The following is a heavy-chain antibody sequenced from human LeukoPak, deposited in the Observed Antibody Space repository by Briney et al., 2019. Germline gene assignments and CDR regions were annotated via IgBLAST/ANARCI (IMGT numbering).Heavy chain of an antibody. J-gene: IGHJ4*02. D-gene: IGHD6-6*01. V-gene: IGHV3-15*01. Sequence: SGGSLRLSCAASGFTFSNAWMSWVRKAPGKGLEWVGRIKSKTDGGTTDYAAPVKGRFTISRDDSKNTLYLQMNSLRAEDTAVYYCAKFIAARHNFDYWGQGTLVTVSS. CDR3: AKFIAARHNFDY. CDR1: GFTFSNAW. CDR2: IKSKTDGGTT.